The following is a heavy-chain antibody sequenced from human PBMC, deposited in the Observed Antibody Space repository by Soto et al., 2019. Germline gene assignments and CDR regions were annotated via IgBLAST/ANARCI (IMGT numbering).Heavy chain of an antibody. CDR1: GGTFSSFL. V-gene: IGHV1-69*01. CDR3: ILDFTSMSCYGYLGVDV. CDR2: IIPVFGRA. J-gene: IGHJ6*02. D-gene: IGHD5-18*01. Sequence: QVQLIQSGAEVKTPGSSVKVSCKASGGTFSSFLMGWVRQAPGQGLEWMGGIIPVFGRATYSQKFQGRVTITADDSTSTVYMELSGLKSEDTAVYYYILDFTSMSCYGYLGVDVWGRGTTVTVSS.